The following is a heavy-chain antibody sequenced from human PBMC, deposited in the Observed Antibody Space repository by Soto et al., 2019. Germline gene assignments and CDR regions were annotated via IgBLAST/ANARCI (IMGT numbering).Heavy chain of an antibody. V-gene: IGHV3-23*01. CDR3: AKDESFGVVMLVDY. CDR1: GFTFSSYA. Sequence: GESLKISCAASGFTFSSYAMSWVRQAPGKGLEWVSAISGSGGSTYYADSVKGRFTISRDNSKNTLYLQMNSLRAEDTAVYYCAKDESFGVVMLVDYWGQGTLVTVSS. J-gene: IGHJ4*02. CDR2: ISGSGGST. D-gene: IGHD3-3*01.